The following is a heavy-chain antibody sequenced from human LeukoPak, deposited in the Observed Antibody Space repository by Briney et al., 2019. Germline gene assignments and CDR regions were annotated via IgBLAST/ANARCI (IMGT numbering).Heavy chain of an antibody. D-gene: IGHD3-10*01. CDR3: AREYYGSGSYTSQH. V-gene: IGHV4-31*03. CDR1: GGSISSGGYY. Sequence: PSETLSLTCTVSGGSISSGGYYWSWIRQHPGKGLEWIGYIYYSGSTYYNPSLKSRVTISVDTSKNQFSLKLSSVTAADTAVYYCAREYYGSGSYTSQHWGQGTLVTVSS. CDR2: IYYSGST. J-gene: IGHJ1*01.